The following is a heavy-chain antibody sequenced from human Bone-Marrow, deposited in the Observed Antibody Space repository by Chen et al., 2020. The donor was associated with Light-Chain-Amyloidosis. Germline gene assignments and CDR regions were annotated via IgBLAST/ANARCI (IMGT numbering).Heavy chain of an antibody. CDR1: GYTFPNYW. J-gene: IGHJ4*02. Sequence: EVQLEQSGPEVKKPGESLKISCKGSGYTFPNYWIGGVRQMPGKGLEWMGVIYPDDSDARYSPSFAGQVTISADKSITTASLQWRSLKASDTAMYYCARRRDGYNFDYWGQGTLVTVSS. CDR3: ARRRDGYNFDY. V-gene: IGHV5-51*01. D-gene: IGHD5-12*01. CDR2: IYPDDSDA.